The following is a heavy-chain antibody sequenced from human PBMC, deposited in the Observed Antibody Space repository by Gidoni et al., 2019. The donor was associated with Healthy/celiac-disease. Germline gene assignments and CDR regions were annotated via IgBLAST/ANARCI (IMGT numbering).Heavy chain of an antibody. Sequence: EVQLVASGGGLVKPGGSLRLSCAASGFPFSSHSLNWVRQAPGKGLEWVSSISSSSSYIYYADSVKGRFTISRDNAKNSLYLQMNSLRAEDTAVYYCARESESRVYDFWSGYYSYWGQGTLVTVSS. CDR1: GFPFSSHS. D-gene: IGHD3-3*01. CDR2: ISSSSSYI. J-gene: IGHJ4*02. V-gene: IGHV3-21*01. CDR3: ARESESRVYDFWSGYYSY.